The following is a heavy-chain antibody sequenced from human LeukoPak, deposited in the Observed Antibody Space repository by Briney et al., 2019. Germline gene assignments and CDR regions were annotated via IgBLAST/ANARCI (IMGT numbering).Heavy chain of an antibody. V-gene: IGHV1-24*01. CDR1: GYTLTELS. D-gene: IGHD1-14*01. J-gene: IGHJ4*02. CDR3: ATHLVGPPRAHHVPGY. Sequence: ASVKVSCKVSGYTLTELSMHWVRQAPGKGLEWMGGFDPEDGETIYAQKFQGRVTMTEDTSTDTAYMGLSSLRSEDTAVYYCATHLVGPPRAHHVPGYWGQGTLVTVSS. CDR2: FDPEDGET.